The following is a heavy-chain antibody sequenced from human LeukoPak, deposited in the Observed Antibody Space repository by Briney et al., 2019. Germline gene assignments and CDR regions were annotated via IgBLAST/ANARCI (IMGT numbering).Heavy chain of an antibody. CDR1: GYTFTSCG. Sequence: ASVKVSCKASGYTFTSCGISWVRQAPGQGLEWMGGMSAYNGNTNYAQTVQGRVTMTTDTSTSTAYMELRTLRSDDTAVYYCATYREADIAAYYYYYDMDVWGKGTTVTVSS. CDR3: ATYREADIAAYYYYYDMDV. CDR2: MSAYNGNT. J-gene: IGHJ6*03. V-gene: IGHV1-18*01. D-gene: IGHD5-12*01.